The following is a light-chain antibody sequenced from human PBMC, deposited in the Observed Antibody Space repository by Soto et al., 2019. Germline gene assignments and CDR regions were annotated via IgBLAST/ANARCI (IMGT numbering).Light chain of an antibody. CDR2: GNT. Sequence: QSVLTQPPSVSGAPGQRVTITCAGSSSNIGAGYDVHWYQQLPGTAPKFLIYGNTNRPSGVPDRFSGSKSGTSDSLAITGLQADDEADYYCQSYDSSLSSWVFGGGTKLTVL. J-gene: IGLJ3*02. CDR1: SSNIGAGYD. V-gene: IGLV1-40*01. CDR3: QSYDSSLSSWV.